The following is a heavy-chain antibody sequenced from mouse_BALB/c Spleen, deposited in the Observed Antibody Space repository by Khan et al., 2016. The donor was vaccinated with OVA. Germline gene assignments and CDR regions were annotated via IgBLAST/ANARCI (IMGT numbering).Heavy chain of an antibody. CDR2: IDPENGND. Sequence: EVQLQESGAELVRPGALVKLSCKASGFNIKDYYIHWVKQRPEQGLEWIGWIDPENGNDIYDPKFRDKASITADTSSNTAYLQLNSLTSEDTAVSYCARSGYEAWFAYWGQGTLVSVSA. CDR1: GFNIKDYY. CDR3: ARSGYEAWFAY. V-gene: IGHV14-1*02. D-gene: IGHD3-1*01. J-gene: IGHJ3*01.